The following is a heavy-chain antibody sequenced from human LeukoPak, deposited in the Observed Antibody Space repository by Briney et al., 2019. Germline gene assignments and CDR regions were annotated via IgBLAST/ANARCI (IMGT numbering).Heavy chain of an antibody. J-gene: IGHJ6*02. CDR3: VRAARESPDNYYYGLDA. CDR1: GFTFSDHY. V-gene: IGHV3-72*01. CDR2: TRNKPKRYHT. Sequence: GGSLRLSWAASGFTFSDHYMDWVRQAPGKGLEWVGRTRNKPKRYHTEYATSVKGIFTISRDDSKNSLFLHMNSLTNEDTAVYYCVRAARESPDNYYYGLDAWGQGTTVTVSS.